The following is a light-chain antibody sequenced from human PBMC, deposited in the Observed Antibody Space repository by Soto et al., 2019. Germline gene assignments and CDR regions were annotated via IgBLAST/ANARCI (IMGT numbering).Light chain of an antibody. Sequence: EIVLPQSPATLSLSPGARATLSCRASQSVNTYLAWYQQKPGQAPRLFIYDASNRATGIPARFSGSGSGTDFTLTISSLEPEDFAVYYCQQRSKWPITFGQGT. V-gene: IGKV3-11*01. CDR2: DAS. J-gene: IGKJ5*01. CDR3: QQRSKWPIT. CDR1: QSVNTY.